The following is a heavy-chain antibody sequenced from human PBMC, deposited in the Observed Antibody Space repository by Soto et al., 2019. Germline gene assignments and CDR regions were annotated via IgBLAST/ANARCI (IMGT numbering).Heavy chain of an antibody. CDR1: GYTFTSYA. Sequence: ASVKVSCKASGYTFTSYAIHWVRLAPGQRLEWMGWINAGNGNTRYSQKLQGRLTLTRDTPGNTAYLELNSLISEDTAVYYCATPQDYDGCLDSWGQGTRVTVSS. J-gene: IGHJ4*02. CDR3: ATPQDYDGCLDS. CDR2: INAGNGNT. V-gene: IGHV1-3*01. D-gene: IGHD3-22*01.